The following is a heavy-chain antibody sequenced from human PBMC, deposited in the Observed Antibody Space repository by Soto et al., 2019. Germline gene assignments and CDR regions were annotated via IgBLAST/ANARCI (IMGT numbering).Heavy chain of an antibody. CDR3: AKEIYEYVWGTFRAAYDY. CDR2: ISYDGNNE. Sequence: PGGSLRLSCAASGFTFSKYGLHWVRQAPGKGLEWVAVISYDGNNEYHADSVKGRFTISRDNSKNTLYLQMNSLRAEDTAVYYCAKEIYEYVWGTFRAAYDYWGQGTLVTVSS. CDR1: GFTFSKYG. J-gene: IGHJ4*02. D-gene: IGHD3-16*02. V-gene: IGHV3-30*18.